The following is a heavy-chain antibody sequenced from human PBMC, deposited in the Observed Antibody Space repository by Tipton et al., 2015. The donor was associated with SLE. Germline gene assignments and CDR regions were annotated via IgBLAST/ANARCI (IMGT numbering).Heavy chain of an antibody. CDR1: GGSISSYY. Sequence: TLSLTCTVSGGSISSYYWSWIRQPPGKGLEWIGYIYYSGSTNYNPSLKSRVTISVDTSKNQFSLKLSSVTAADTAVYYCARDRDYYDSSGYNNWFDPWGQGTLVTVSS. CDR2: IYYSGST. D-gene: IGHD3-22*01. J-gene: IGHJ5*02. CDR3: ARDRDYYDSSGYNNWFDP. V-gene: IGHV4-59*12.